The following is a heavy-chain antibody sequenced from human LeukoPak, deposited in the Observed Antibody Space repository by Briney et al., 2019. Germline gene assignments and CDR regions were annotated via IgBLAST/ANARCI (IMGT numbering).Heavy chain of an antibody. CDR1: GFTFSSYE. V-gene: IGHV3-48*03. CDR3: AKFSSSSPADFDY. J-gene: IGHJ4*02. D-gene: IGHD6-6*01. Sequence: GSLRLSCAASGFTFSSYEMNWVRQAPGKGLEWVSYISSSGRTIFYADSVKGRFTISRDNSKNTLYLQMNSLRAEDTAVYYCAKFSSSSPADFDYWGQGTLVTVSS. CDR2: ISSSGRTI.